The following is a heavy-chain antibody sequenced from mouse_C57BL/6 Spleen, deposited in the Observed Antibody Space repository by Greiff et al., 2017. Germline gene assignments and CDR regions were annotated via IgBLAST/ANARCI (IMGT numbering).Heavy chain of an antibody. CDR2: IDPNSGGT. D-gene: IGHD2-14*01. Sequence: QVQLQQPGAELVKPGASVTLSCKASGYTFTSYWMHWVKQRPGRGLAWIGRIDPNSGGTKYNEKFQSKATLTVVKPSSTAYLQLRILTPGDSAVYYCARGDRSFPYAMDYWGQGTSVTVSS. V-gene: IGHV1-72*01. CDR3: ARGDRSFPYAMDY. CDR1: GYTFTSYW. J-gene: IGHJ4*01.